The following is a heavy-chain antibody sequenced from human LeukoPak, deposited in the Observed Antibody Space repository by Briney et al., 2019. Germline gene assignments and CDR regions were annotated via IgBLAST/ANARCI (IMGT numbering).Heavy chain of an antibody. V-gene: IGHV1-18*01. CDR1: GYTFTSYG. CDR2: ISAYNGNT. Sequence: GASVKVSCKASGYTFTSYGISWVRQAPGQGLEWMGWISAYNGNTNYAQKLQGRVTMTTDTSTSTAYMELRSLRSDDTAVYYCARDRGIAVAGTGFDYWGQGTLVTVSS. D-gene: IGHD6-19*01. CDR3: ARDRGIAVAGTGFDY. J-gene: IGHJ4*02.